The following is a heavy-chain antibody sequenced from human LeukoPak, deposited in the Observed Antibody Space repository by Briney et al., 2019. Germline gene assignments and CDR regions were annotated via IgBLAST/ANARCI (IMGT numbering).Heavy chain of an antibody. CDR3: ARTRVDDSSGYYY. Sequence: GGSLRLSCAASGFTFSDYYMSWIRQAPGKGLEWVSYISSSGSTIYYADSVKGRFTIARENAKNSLYLPMNSLRAEDTAVYYCARTRVDDSSGYYYWGQGTLVTVSS. J-gene: IGHJ4*02. V-gene: IGHV3-11*01. D-gene: IGHD3-22*01. CDR1: GFTFSDYY. CDR2: ISSSGSTI.